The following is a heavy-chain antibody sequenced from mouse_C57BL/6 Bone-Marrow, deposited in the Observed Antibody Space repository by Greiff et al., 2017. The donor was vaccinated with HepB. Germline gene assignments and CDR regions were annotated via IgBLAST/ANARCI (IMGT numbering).Heavy chain of an antibody. V-gene: IGHV14-4*01. J-gene: IGHJ4*01. D-gene: IGHD2-3*01. Sequence: VQLQQSGAELVRPGASVKLSCTASGFNIKDDYMHWVKQRSEQGLEWIGWIDPENGDTEYASKFQGKATITADTSSNTAYLQLSSLTSEDTAVYYCTTSGYYMDYWGQGTSVTVSS. CDR3: TTSGYYMDY. CDR2: IDPENGDT. CDR1: GFNIKDDY.